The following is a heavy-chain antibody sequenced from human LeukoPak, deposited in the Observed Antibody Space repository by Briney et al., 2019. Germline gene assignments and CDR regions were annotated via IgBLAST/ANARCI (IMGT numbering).Heavy chain of an antibody. J-gene: IGHJ4*02. V-gene: IGHV4-39*01. Sequence: SEALSLTCTVSGGSISSSSYYWGWIRQPPGKGLEWIGSIYYSGSTYYNPSLKSRVTISVDTSKDQFSLKLSSVTAADTAVYYCARLHYDILTGYYVDYWGQGTLVTVSS. D-gene: IGHD3-9*01. CDR2: IYYSGST. CDR3: ARLHYDILTGYYVDY. CDR1: GGSISSSSYY.